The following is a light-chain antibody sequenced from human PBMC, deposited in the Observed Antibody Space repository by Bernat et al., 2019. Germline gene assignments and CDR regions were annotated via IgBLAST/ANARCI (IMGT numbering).Light chain of an antibody. Sequence: QSALTQPPSASGSPGQSVTISCTGTSSDVGGYNFVSWHQQHPGKAPKLMISEVTKRPSGVPDRFSGSKSGNTAFLTVSGLQVEDEADYHCSSYAGNSLVFGGGTKLTVL. CDR3: SSYAGNSLV. V-gene: IGLV2-8*01. CDR1: SSDVGGYNF. J-gene: IGLJ3*02. CDR2: EVT.